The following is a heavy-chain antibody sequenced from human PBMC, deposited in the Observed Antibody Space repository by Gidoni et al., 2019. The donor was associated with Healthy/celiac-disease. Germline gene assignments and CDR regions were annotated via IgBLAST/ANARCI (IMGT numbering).Heavy chain of an antibody. Sequence: QVQLQQSGAGLLKPSVTLSLTCVVCGGSFSGYHWSWIRQPPGKGLEWIGEINHSGSTNYNPSLKSRVTISVDTAKNQFSLKLSSVTAADTAVYYCAREGIAVANPFDYWGQGTLVTVSS. D-gene: IGHD6-19*01. CDR1: GGSFSGYH. CDR2: INHSGST. V-gene: IGHV4-34*01. J-gene: IGHJ4*02. CDR3: AREGIAVANPFDY.